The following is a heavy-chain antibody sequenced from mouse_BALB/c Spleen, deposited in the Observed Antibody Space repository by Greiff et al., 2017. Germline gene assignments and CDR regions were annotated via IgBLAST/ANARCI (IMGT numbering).Heavy chain of an antibody. V-gene: IGHV1S81*02. CDR1: GYTFTSYW. CDR3: ARGAVSYFDD. J-gene: IGHJ2*01. D-gene: IGHD6-2*01. CDR2: INPSNGRT. Sequence: QVQLQQPGAELVKPGASVKLSCKASGYTFTSYWMHWVKQRPGQGLEWIGEINPSNGRTNYNEKFKSKATLTVDKSSSTAYMQLSSLTSEDSAVYYCARGAVSYFDDWGQGTTRTVSS.